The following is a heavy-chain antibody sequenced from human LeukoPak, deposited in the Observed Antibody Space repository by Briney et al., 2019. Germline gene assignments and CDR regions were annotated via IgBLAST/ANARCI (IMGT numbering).Heavy chain of an antibody. CDR1: GYPFTNYW. D-gene: IGHD3-22*01. V-gene: IGHV5-51*01. CDR2: IYPGDSDT. Sequence: GASLQISCQVSGYPFTNYWIVWVRPMLGKGLEWMGIIYPGDSDTRYSPSFQGQVTFSADKSITTAYLQWSSLKASDTAMYYCARRNYYDSRGYYCDYWGQGTLVTVSS. CDR3: ARRNYYDSRGYYCDY. J-gene: IGHJ4*02.